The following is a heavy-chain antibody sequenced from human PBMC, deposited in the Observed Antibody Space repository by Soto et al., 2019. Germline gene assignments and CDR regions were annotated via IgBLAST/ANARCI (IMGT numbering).Heavy chain of an antibody. V-gene: IGHV4-59*01. CDR1: GDSISNYY. Sequence: SETLSLTCTVSGDSISNYYWSWIRQSPGKALEWIGCSYYSGSTNYNPSLKSRVTMSIDASKTRFSLRLRSVTAADTAVYYCARRPNRISYFVNVGPGALLTASS. CDR2: SYYSGST. CDR3: ARRPNRISYFVN. J-gene: IGHJ4*02.